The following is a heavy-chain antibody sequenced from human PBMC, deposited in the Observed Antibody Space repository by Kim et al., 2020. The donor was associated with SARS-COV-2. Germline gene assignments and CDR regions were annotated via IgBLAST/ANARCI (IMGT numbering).Heavy chain of an antibody. V-gene: IGHV4-39*01. CDR3: ARQSSYYDFWSGNYYYYYMDV. D-gene: IGHD3-3*01. Sequence: SETLSLTCTVSGGSISSSSYYWGWIRQPPGKGLEWIGSIYYSWSTYYNPSLKSRVTISVDTSKNQFSLKLSSVTAADTAVYYCARQSSYYDFWSGNYYYYYMDVWGKGTTVTVSS. CDR1: GGSISSSSYY. J-gene: IGHJ6*03. CDR2: IYYSWST.